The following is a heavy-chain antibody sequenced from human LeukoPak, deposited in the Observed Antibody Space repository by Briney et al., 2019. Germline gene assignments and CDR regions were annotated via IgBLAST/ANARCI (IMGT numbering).Heavy chain of an antibody. CDR3: AKDTPSIYVHYWYYFDS. CDR1: GFTFSNYA. J-gene: IGHJ4*02. D-gene: IGHD4-17*01. V-gene: IGHV3-23*01. Sequence: GGSLRLSCAASGFTFSNYATSWVRQAPGKGLECVSGISGRGNSTYYADSVKGRFTVSRDNSKNTLYLQMNSLRAEDTAVYYCAKDTPSIYVHYWYYFDSWGQGTLVTVSS. CDR2: ISGRGNST.